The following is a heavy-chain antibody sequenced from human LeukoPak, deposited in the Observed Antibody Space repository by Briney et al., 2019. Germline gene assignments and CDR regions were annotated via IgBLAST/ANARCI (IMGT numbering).Heavy chain of an antibody. J-gene: IGHJ3*02. CDR1: GGSISSYY. V-gene: IGHV4-59*08. CDR3: ARQGDSTEYAFDI. D-gene: IGHD3-16*01. CDR2: IYYSGST. Sequence: SDTLSLTCTVSGGSISSYYWSWIRQPPGKGLEWIGYIYYSGSTNYNPSLKSRVTISVDTSKNQFSLKLSSVTAADTAVYYCARQGDSTEYAFDIWGQGTMVTVSS.